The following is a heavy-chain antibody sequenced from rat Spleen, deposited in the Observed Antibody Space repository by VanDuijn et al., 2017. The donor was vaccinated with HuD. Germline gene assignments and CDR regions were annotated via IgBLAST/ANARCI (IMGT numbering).Heavy chain of an antibody. J-gene: IGHJ1*01. D-gene: IGHD1-1*01. CDR1: VYSITSSYR. Sequence: QLQESGPGLVKPSQSLSLSCSVTVYSITSSYRWNWIRKFPGNKLEWMGYINGAGSTNYNPSLKSRISITRDTSQNQFFLQVNSVTTEDSATYFCARWDYYSPRWYFDFWGPGTMVTVSS. V-gene: IGHV3-3*01. CDR2: INGAGST. CDR3: ARWDYYSPRWYFDF.